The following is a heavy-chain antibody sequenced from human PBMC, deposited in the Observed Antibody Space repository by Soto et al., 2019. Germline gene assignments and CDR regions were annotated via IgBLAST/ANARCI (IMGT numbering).Heavy chain of an antibody. CDR1: GGFVNSDTHS. D-gene: IGHD2-2*01. CDR2: IYSGGST. V-gene: IGHV4-61*01. J-gene: IGHJ6*02. CDR3: ARFVRSCSATTCSTRADV. Sequence: SFTCTVSGGFVNSDTHSWSWIRQTPGKRLEWIGFIYSGGSTKNPSLRSRVTMSVDTSKNQFSLKLRSVIVADTAVYHCARFVRSCSATTCSTRADVWGQGITVTVSS.